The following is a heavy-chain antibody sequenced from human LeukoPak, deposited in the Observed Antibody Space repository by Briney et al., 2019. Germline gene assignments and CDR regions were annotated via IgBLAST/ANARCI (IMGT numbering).Heavy chain of an antibody. Sequence: ASVKVSCKASGYTFTGYYMHWVRQTPGQGLEWMGWINPNSGGTIYAQKFQGRVTMTRDTSISTVYMELSRLRSDDTAVYYCARAPPITRGPFDPWGQGTLVTVSS. CDR1: GYTFTGYY. V-gene: IGHV1-2*02. J-gene: IGHJ5*02. CDR2: INPNSGGT. CDR3: ARAPPITRGPFDP. D-gene: IGHD3-10*01.